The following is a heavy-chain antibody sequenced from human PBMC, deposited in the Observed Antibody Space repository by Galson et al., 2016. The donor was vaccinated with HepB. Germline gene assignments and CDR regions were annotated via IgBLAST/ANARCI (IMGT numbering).Heavy chain of an antibody. D-gene: IGHD6-19*01. CDR3: ARGGATPGQWLDNWFDP. J-gene: IGHJ5*02. CDR2: INWSGDTT. V-gene: IGHV3-20*04. CDR1: GFRFDYIG. Sequence: SLRLSCAASGFRFDYIGMGWLRQAPGKGLEWVSGINWSGDTTGYADSVKGRFTISRDNAKNSLFLQMNSLRAEDTAFYYCARGGATPGQWLDNWFDPWGQVTLVSVSS.